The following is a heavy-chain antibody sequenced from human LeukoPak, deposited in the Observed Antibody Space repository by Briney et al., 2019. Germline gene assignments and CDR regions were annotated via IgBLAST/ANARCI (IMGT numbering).Heavy chain of an antibody. V-gene: IGHV3-9*01. J-gene: IGHJ4*02. CDR3: ARQAVAGAY. Sequence: GGSLRLSCAASGFTFDDYAMHWVRQAPGKGLEWVSGISWNSRTIGYADSVKGRFTISRDNAKNSLYLQMNSLRAEDTAVYYCARQAVAGAYWGQGTLVTVSS. D-gene: IGHD6-19*01. CDR2: ISWNSRTI. CDR1: GFTFDDYA.